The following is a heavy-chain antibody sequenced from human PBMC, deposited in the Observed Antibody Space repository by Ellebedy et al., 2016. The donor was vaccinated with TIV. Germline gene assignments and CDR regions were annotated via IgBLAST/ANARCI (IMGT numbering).Heavy chain of an antibody. D-gene: IGHD3-10*01. J-gene: IGHJ3*02. CDR3: ARVPIWFGTQDAFDI. Sequence: SETLSLXXAVYGGSFSGYYWSWIRQPPGKGLEWIGEINHSGSTNYNPSLKSRVTISVDTSKNQFSLKLSSVTAADTAVYYCARVPIWFGTQDAFDIWGQGTMVTVSS. CDR2: INHSGST. V-gene: IGHV4-34*01. CDR1: GGSFSGYY.